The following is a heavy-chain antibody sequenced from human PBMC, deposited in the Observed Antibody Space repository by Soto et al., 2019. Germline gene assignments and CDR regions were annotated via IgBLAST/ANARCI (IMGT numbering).Heavy chain of an antibody. V-gene: IGHV4-34*01. CDR3: AGDYDGNDAFDI. D-gene: IGHD4-17*01. Sequence: SETLSLTCAVYGGSFSGYYWSWIRQPPGKGLEWIGEINHSGSTNYNPSLKSRVTISVDTSKNQFSLKLSSVTAADAAVYYCAGDYDGNDAFDIWGQGTMVTVSS. J-gene: IGHJ3*02. CDR2: INHSGST. CDR1: GGSFSGYY.